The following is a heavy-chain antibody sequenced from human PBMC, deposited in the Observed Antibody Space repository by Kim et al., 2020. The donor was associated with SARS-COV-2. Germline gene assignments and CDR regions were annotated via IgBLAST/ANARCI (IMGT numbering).Heavy chain of an antibody. D-gene: IGHD6-19*01. CDR3: AHTRGIAVAGTYYFDY. V-gene: IGHV1-8*01. CDR2: MNPNSGNT. CDR1: GYTFTSYD. J-gene: IGHJ4*02. Sequence: ASVKVSCKASGYTFTSYDINWVRQATGQGLEWMGWMNPNSGNTGYAQKFQGRVTMTRNTSISTAYMELSSLRSEDTAVYYCAHTRGIAVAGTYYFDYWGQGTLVTVSS.